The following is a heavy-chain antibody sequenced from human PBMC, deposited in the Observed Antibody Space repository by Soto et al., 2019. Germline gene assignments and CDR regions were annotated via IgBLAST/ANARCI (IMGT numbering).Heavy chain of an antibody. CDR2: ISAGAYNT. D-gene: IGHD4-17*01. CDR3: AKDSVSIYYFDY. Sequence: EVQLLESGGGLVQPGGSLRLSCAASGFTFSNSAMSWVRQAPGQGLEWVSAISAGAYNTYYADSVKGRFTISRDNSKNTLYLQMNSLRAEDTAVYYCAKDSVSIYYFDYWGQGTLVTVSS. J-gene: IGHJ4*02. V-gene: IGHV3-23*01. CDR1: GFTFSNSA.